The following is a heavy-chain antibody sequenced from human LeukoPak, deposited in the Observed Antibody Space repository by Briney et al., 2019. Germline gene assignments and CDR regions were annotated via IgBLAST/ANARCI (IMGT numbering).Heavy chain of an antibody. CDR3: ARSIYGSGSPPFDY. V-gene: IGHV5-51*01. D-gene: IGHD5-18*01. J-gene: IGHJ4*02. CDR2: IYPGDSDT. CDR1: GYSFTSYL. Sequence: GASLKISCKCSGYSFTSYLICWVRQMPEKRLELIWIIYPGDSDTRYSPSFQGQVTISADKSISTAYLQWSSLKASDTAMYYCARSIYGSGSPPFDYWGQGTLVTVSS.